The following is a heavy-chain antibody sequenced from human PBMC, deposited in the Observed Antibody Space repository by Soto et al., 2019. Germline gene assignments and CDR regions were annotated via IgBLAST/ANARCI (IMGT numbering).Heavy chain of an antibody. CDR1: GFTVSSNY. CDR3: AILSN. CDR2: IYSDGTT. J-gene: IGHJ4*02. D-gene: IGHD6-6*01. Sequence: GGSLRLSCAASGFTVSSNYMNWVRQAPGKGLEWVSIIYSDGTTSYADSVKGRFTISRDNFKNTLHLQMNSLRAEDTAVYYCAILSNWGQGTLVTV. V-gene: IGHV3-53*01.